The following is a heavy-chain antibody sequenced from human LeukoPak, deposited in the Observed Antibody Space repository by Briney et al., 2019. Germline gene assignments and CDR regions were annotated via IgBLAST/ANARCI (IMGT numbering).Heavy chain of an antibody. CDR2: INHRGVI. CDR3: ARMGAHYYYYSMDV. V-gene: IGHV4-34*01. CDR1: GDSLNDYY. D-gene: IGHD3-16*01. J-gene: IGHJ6*03. Sequence: PSETLSLTCAVHGDSLNDYYWTWIRQSPGKGLEWIAEINHRGVINYNPSLKSRVTLSVDTSNNHFFLNLDSVTAADPAHYYCARMGAHYYYYSMDVWTQGPTVT.